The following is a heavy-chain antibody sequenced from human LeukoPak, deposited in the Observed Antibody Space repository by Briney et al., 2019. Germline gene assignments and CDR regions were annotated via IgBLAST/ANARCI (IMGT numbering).Heavy chain of an antibody. J-gene: IGHJ4*02. CDR3: ATEQVSASAWGFDY. D-gene: IGHD5/OR15-5a*01. V-gene: IGHV4-4*07. CDR1: GGSISSYL. CDR2: IHTSGTT. Sequence: KPSETLSLTCTVSGGSISSYLWSWIRQSAGKRLEWLRRIHTSGTTTYSPSLQSRLTMSVDTSKSQVSLRLTSVTAADTAVYYCATEQVSASAWGFDYWGQGSLVTVSS.